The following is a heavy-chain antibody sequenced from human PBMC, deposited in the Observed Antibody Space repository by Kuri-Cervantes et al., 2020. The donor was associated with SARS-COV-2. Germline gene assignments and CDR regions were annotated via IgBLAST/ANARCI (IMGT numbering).Heavy chain of an antibody. J-gene: IGHJ4*02. CDR3: ARDLGAPRDPQRIAVAEVVPDY. CDR1: GYTFTSYG. CDR2: ISAYNGNT. Sequence: SVKVSFKASGYTFTSYGNIWLRQAPGQGLEWREWISAYNGNTNYAQKLQGRATSTTDTSTSTAYMELRSLRSDDTAVYYCARDLGAPRDPQRIAVAEVVPDYWGQGTLVTVSS. D-gene: IGHD6-19*01. V-gene: IGHV1-18*01.